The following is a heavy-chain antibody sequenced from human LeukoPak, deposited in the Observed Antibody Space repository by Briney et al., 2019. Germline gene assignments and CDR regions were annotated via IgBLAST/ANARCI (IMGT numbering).Heavy chain of an antibody. Sequence: GGSLRLSCAASGFTFSSSGMHWVRQAPGKGLEWVPLIRSDGSNKYYADSVKGRFTVSRDNSKDTLYLQMNSLRPDDTAVYYCAKDIPSSSWYLGYWGQGTLVTVSS. J-gene: IGHJ4*02. CDR2: IRSDGSNK. CDR3: AKDIPSSSWYLGY. V-gene: IGHV3-30*02. D-gene: IGHD6-13*01. CDR1: GFTFSSSG.